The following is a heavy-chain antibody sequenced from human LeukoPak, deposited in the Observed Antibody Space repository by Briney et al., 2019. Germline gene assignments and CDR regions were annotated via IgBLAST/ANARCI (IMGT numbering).Heavy chain of an antibody. CDR2: ISGSGGST. CDR3: AKVILGGPDY. J-gene: IGHJ4*02. D-gene: IGHD2-15*01. V-gene: IGHV3-23*01. Sequence: GSLRLSCTVSGFPVSINSMSWVRQAPGKGLEWVSAISGSGGSTYYADSVKGRFTISRDNSKNTLYLQMNSLRAEDTAVYYCAKVILGGPDYWGQGTLVTVSS. CDR1: GFPVSINS.